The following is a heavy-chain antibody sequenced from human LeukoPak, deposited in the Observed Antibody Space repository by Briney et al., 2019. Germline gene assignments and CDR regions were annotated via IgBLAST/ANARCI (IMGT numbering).Heavy chain of an antibody. D-gene: IGHD2/OR15-2a*01. V-gene: IGHV1-8*01. CDR2: MNPNTGSA. Sequence: ASVKVSCKASGYTFTTYDVNWVRQAPGQGLEWMGWMNPNTGSAGYAPKFQGRITMTRNTFITTAYMEPSSLRSEDTAVYYCARGLSLDKSHVDYWGQGTLVTVSS. J-gene: IGHJ4*02. CDR1: GYTFTTYD. CDR3: ARGLSLDKSHVDY.